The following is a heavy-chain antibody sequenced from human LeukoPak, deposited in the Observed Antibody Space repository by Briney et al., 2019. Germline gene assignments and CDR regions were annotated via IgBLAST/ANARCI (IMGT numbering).Heavy chain of an antibody. CDR3: ARDPSLLEQWPYFDY. V-gene: IGHV4-61*02. Sequence: SETLSLTCTVYGGSLSSGSYYWGWLRQPAGKGLEWIGRIYTSGSTNYNPSSKRRVTITVDTSKNQFSLKLTSVTPADTAVYYCARDPSLLEQWPYFDYWGQGTLVTVSS. J-gene: IGHJ4*02. CDR1: GGSLSSGSYY. D-gene: IGHD6-19*01. CDR2: IYTSGST.